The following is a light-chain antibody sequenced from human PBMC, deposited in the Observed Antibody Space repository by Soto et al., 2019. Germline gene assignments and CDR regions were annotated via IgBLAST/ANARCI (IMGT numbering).Light chain of an antibody. CDR3: LHYDNLPPLT. V-gene: IGKV1-6*01. J-gene: IGKJ4*01. CDR2: AGS. CDR1: QFIRTD. Sequence: AIQVTQSPSSLSASVGDRVTITCRASQFIRTDLAWYQQKPGEAPKLLVYAGSTLHSGVPSRFSGSGSDTDFTLTISSLQPEDFATYYCLHYDNLPPLTFGGGTKVEIK.